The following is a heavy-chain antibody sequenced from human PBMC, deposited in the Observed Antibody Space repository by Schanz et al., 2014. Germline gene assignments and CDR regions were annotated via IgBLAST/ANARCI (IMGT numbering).Heavy chain of an antibody. Sequence: QVQLVQSGVEVKKPGASVKVSCKASGYSFTGYYMNWVRQAPGQGLEWMGWINPSSGGTNYAQKSQGRAPMTRDTSLSTAYMELNRLRSDDTAVYYCARDSPRRVALPGHWGQGTLVTVSS. V-gene: IGHV1-2*02. CDR2: INPSSGGT. J-gene: IGHJ4*02. D-gene: IGHD2-21*02. CDR1: GYSFTGYY. CDR3: ARDSPRRVALPGH.